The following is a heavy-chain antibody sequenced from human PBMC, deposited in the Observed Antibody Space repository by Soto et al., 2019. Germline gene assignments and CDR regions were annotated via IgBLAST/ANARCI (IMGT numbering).Heavy chain of an antibody. CDR3: AYSLIILTRYYAFDI. Sequence: EVQLVESGGGLVQPGRSLRLSCAASGFTFDDYAMHWVRQAPGKGLEWVSGISWNSGSIGYADSVKGRFTISRDNAKNSLYLQMNSLGAEDTGLYYCAYSLIILTRYYAFDIWGRGTMVTVSS. J-gene: IGHJ3*02. CDR1: GFTFDDYA. CDR2: ISWNSGSI. V-gene: IGHV3-9*01. D-gene: IGHD3-9*01.